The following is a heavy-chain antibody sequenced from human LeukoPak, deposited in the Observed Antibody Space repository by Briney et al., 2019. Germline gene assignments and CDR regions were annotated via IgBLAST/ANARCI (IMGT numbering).Heavy chain of an antibody. CDR3: ASRRDGYPFDY. J-gene: IGHJ4*02. V-gene: IGHV3-48*03. Sequence: PGGSLRLSCAASGFTFSSYEMNWVRQAPGKGLEWVSYISSSGSTIYYADSVKGRFTISRDNAKNSLYLQMNSLRAEDTAVYYCASRRDGYPFDYWGQGTLVTVSS. D-gene: IGHD5-24*01. CDR1: GFTFSSYE. CDR2: ISSSGSTI.